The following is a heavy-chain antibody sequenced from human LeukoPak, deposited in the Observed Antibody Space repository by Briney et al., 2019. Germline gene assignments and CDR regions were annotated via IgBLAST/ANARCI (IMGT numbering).Heavy chain of an antibody. D-gene: IGHD3-10*01. Sequence: PGGSLRLSCVASGLSFSYAWMSWVRQAPGKGLQWVGHIRSETDGATTDYAAAVQGRLTISRDDSKKMLYLEMNSLTTEDTAVYYCTTDLNQRLKWFGNPLDHWGQGTPVTVSS. CDR3: TTDLNQRLKWFGNPLDH. CDR2: IRSETDGATT. CDR1: GLSFSYAW. J-gene: IGHJ4*02. V-gene: IGHV3-15*01.